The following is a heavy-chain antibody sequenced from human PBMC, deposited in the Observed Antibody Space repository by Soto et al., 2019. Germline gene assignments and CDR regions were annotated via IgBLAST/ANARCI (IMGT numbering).Heavy chain of an antibody. V-gene: IGHV3-21*01. CDR2: ISSSSSYI. Sequence: PGGSLRLSCAASGFTFSSYSMNWVRQAPGKGLEWVSSISSSSSYIYYAASVKGRFTISRDNAKNSLYLQINSLRAEDTAVYYCARAEIIIMAPFDYWGQGTLVTVSS. D-gene: IGHD3-16*01. CDR3: ARAEIIIMAPFDY. J-gene: IGHJ4*02. CDR1: GFTFSSYS.